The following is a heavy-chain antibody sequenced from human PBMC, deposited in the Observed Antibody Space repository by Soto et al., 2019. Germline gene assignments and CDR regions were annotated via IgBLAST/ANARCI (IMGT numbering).Heavy chain of an antibody. D-gene: IGHD5-18*01. J-gene: IGHJ6*02. V-gene: IGHV1-69*12. Sequence: QVQLVQSGAEVKKPGSSVKVSCKASGGTFSSYVISWVRHAPGQGLEWMGGVIPIFGTANYAQKFQGRVTTTADESTSTAYMELSSLRSEDTAVYYCAALPRAMVPTLEGDLDVWGQGATVTVSS. CDR2: VIPIFGTA. CDR3: AALPRAMVPTLEGDLDV. CDR1: GGTFSSYV.